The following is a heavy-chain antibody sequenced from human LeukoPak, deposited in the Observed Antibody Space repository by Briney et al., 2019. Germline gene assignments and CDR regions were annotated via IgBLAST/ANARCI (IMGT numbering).Heavy chain of an antibody. J-gene: IGHJ6*04. Sequence: GGSLRLSCAASGFTFSSYWMSWVRQAPGKGLEWVANINQDGSAKHYVDSVKGRFTISRDNTKNSPYLQINSLRAEDTAAYYCARDNDGKDVWGKGTTVIVSS. D-gene: IGHD2-8*01. CDR3: ARDNDGKDV. CDR1: GFTFSSYW. CDR2: INQDGSAK. V-gene: IGHV3-7*01.